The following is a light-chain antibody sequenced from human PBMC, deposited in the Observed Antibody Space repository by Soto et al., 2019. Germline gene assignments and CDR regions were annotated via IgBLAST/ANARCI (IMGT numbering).Light chain of an antibody. CDR1: QGINNT. J-gene: IGKJ1*01. CDR2: AAS. V-gene: IGKV1-27*01. Sequence: DIQLTQSPSSLSASVGDRVTITCRASQGINNTLAWYQQKSGKVPSLLIFAASTLQSGVPSRFSGSGVGTLFTLTISGLQAEDVATYYCQKYKGAPKTFGQGTKV. CDR3: QKYKGAPKT.